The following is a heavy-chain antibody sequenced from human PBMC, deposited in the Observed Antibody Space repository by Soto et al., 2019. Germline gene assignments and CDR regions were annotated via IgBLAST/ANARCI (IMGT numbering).Heavy chain of an antibody. CDR1: GGTFSSYA. J-gene: IGHJ6*02. CDR2: IIPIFGTA. CDR3: ARDDCSGGSCYIYYYYGMDV. Sequence: QVQLVQSGAEVKKPGSSVKVCCKASGGTFSSYAISWVRQAPGQGLEWMGGIIPIFGTANYAQKFQGRVTITADESTSTAYMELSSLRSEDTAVYYCARDDCSGGSCYIYYYYGMDVWGQGTTVTVSS. D-gene: IGHD2-15*01. V-gene: IGHV1-69*12.